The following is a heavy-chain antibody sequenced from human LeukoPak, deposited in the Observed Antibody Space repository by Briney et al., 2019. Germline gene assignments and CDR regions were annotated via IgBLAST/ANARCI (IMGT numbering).Heavy chain of an antibody. Sequence: SSETLSLTCTVSGGSISSGDYYWSWIRQPPGKGLEWIGYIYYSGSTYYNPSLKSRVTISVDMSKNQFSLKLSSVTAADTAVYYCARDPVEMATIGYWGQGTLVTVSS. CDR3: ARDPVEMATIGY. CDR2: IYYSGST. D-gene: IGHD5-24*01. V-gene: IGHV4-30-4*08. CDR1: GGSISSGDYY. J-gene: IGHJ4*02.